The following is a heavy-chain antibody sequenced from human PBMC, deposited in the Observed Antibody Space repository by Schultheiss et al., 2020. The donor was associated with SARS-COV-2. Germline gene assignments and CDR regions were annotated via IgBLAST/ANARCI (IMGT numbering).Heavy chain of an antibody. CDR2: IYHSGST. J-gene: IGHJ4*02. CDR3: ARVGKGDHYFDY. CDR1: GGSISSSSYY. V-gene: IGHV4-39*07. D-gene: IGHD3-16*01. Sequence: SETLSLTCTVSGGSISSSSYYWGWIRQPPGKGLEWIGSIYHSGSTYYNPSLKSRVTISVDTSKNQFSLKLSSVTAADTAVYYCARVGKGDHYFDYWGQGTLVTVSS.